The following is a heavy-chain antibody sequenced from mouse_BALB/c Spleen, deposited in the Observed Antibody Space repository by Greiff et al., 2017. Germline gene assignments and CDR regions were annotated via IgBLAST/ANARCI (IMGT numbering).Heavy chain of an antibody. CDR2: IWGDGST. V-gene: IGHV2-6-7*01. J-gene: IGHJ1*01. D-gene: IGHD1-1*01. Sequence: VKLMESGPGLVAPSQSLSITCTVSGFSLTGYGVNWVRQPPGKGLEWLGMIWGDGSTDYNSALKSRLSISKDNSKSQVFLKMNSLQTDDTARYYCARDLANSYWYFDVWGAGTTVTVSS. CDR1: GFSLTGYG. CDR3: ARDLANSYWYFDV.